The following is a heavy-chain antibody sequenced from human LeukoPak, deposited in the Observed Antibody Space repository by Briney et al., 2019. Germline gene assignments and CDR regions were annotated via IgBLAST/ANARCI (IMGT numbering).Heavy chain of an antibody. D-gene: IGHD6-19*01. V-gene: IGHV1-46*01. Sequence: ASVKVSCKVSGYTLTELSMHWVRQAPGQGLEWMGIINPSGGSTSYAQKFQGRVTMTRDTSTSTVYMELSSLRSEDTAVYYCASQVAVAGDYYGMDAWGQGTTVTVSS. CDR2: INPSGGST. J-gene: IGHJ6*02. CDR3: ASQVAVAGDYYGMDA. CDR1: GYTLTELS.